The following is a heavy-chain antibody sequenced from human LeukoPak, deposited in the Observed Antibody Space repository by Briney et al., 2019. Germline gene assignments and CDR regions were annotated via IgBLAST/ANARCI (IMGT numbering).Heavy chain of an antibody. CDR3: ARHPTDIVVVPADYALPFDY. V-gene: IGHV4-39*01. Sequence: KPGGSLRLSCAASGFTFSSYAMSWVRQPPGKGLEWIGSIYYSGSTYYNPSLKSRVTISVDTSKNQFSLKLSSVTAADTAVYYCARHPTDIVVVPADYALPFDYWGQGTLVTVSS. J-gene: IGHJ4*02. CDR1: GFTFSSYA. D-gene: IGHD2-2*01. CDR2: IYYSGST.